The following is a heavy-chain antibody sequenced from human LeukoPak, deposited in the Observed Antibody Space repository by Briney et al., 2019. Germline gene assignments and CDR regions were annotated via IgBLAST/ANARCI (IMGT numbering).Heavy chain of an antibody. D-gene: IGHD2-21*02. V-gene: IGHV4-39*01. Sequence: SETLSLTCTVSGGSISSSSYYWGWIRQPPWKGLEWIGSIYYSGSTYYNPSLKSRVTISVDTSKNQFSLKLSSVTAADTAVYYCAGRVVVVTAGYYYYYYMDVWGKGTTVTVSS. CDR3: AGRVVVVTAGYYYYYYMDV. CDR1: GGSISSSSYY. CDR2: IYYSGST. J-gene: IGHJ6*03.